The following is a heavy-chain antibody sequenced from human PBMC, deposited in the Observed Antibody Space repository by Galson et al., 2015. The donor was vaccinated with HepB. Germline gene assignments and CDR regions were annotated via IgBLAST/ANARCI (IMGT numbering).Heavy chain of an antibody. D-gene: IGHD6-13*01. V-gene: IGHV1-46*01. Sequence: SVKVSCKASGYTFTNYYIHWVRQAPGQGLEWMGIINPIVNPTGGGGTNYAQKFQGRVTVTRDTATSTVYMELSSLRSEDTAVYYCAGDLAAADYWGQGTLVTVSS. CDR1: GYTFTNYY. J-gene: IGHJ4*02. CDR3: AGDLAAADY. CDR2: INPIVNPTGGGGT.